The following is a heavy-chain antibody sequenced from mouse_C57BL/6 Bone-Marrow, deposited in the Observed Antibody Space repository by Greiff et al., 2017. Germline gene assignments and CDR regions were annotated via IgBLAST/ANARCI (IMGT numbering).Heavy chain of an antibody. CDR3: ARETGPGAMDD. J-gene: IGHJ4*01. V-gene: IGHV4-1*01. Sequence: EVKLMESGGGLVQPGGSLKLSCAASGIDFRRYWMSWVRRAPGKGLEWIGELNPDSSTINYAPSLKDKFIISRDNAKNTLYLQMSKVRSEDTAHYYGARETGPGAMDDWGQGTSVTVSS. CDR2: LNPDSSTI. D-gene: IGHD4-1*01. CDR1: GIDFRRYW.